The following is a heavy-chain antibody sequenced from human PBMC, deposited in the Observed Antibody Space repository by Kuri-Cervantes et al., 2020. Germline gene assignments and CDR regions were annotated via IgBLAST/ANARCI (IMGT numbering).Heavy chain of an antibody. CDR3: ARPGSPLAVAGSFDY. CDR1: GGSISSSSYY. CDR2: IYYSGST. D-gene: IGHD6-19*01. J-gene: IGHJ4*02. Sequence: SETLSLTCTVSGGSISSSSYYWGWIRQPPGKGLECIGSIYYSGSTYYNPSLKSRVTISVDTSRNQFSLKLSSVTAADTAVYYCARPGSPLAVAGSFDYWGQGTQVTVSS. V-gene: IGHV4-39*07.